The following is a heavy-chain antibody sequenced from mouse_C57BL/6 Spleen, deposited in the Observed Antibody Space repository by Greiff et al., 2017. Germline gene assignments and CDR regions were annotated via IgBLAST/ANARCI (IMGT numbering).Heavy chain of an antibody. J-gene: IGHJ3*01. V-gene: IGHV2-3*01. CDR3: AKPSGDGPFAY. D-gene: IGHD2-3*01. CDR1: GFSLTSYG. Sequence: VQRVESGPGLVAPSQSLSLTCTVSGFSLTSYGVSWVRQPPGKGLEWLGVIWGDGSTNYHSDHISRLTINKYNSKSQVFVKLYILQTDDTATYYCAKPSGDGPFAYWGQGTLVTVSA. CDR2: IWGDGST.